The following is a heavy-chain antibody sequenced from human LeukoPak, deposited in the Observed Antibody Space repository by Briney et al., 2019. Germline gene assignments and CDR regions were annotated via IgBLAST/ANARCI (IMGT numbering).Heavy chain of an antibody. V-gene: IGHV1-2*02. CDR2: INSNSGGT. Sequence: ASVKVSCKATGYTFTGYYIHWVRQAPGQGLEWMGWINSNSGGTNYAQTFQGRVTVTRDTSISTTYMELSSLRSDYPAVYFCARGGTYIWFDPSGQGSLVTVSS. J-gene: IGHJ5*02. CDR1: GYTFTGYY. CDR3: ARGGTYIWFDP. D-gene: IGHD3-16*01.